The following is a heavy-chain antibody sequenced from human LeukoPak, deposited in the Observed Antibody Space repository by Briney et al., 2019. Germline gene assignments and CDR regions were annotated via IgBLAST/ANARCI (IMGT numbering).Heavy chain of an antibody. CDR2: INPKSGDT. CDR1: GYTFSDYY. CDR3: ARDADSSSSLDF. Sequence: ASVKVSCKASGYTFSDYYLHWVRQAPGQVLEWMGLINPKSGDTSYAQKFQGRVTMTRDTSINTAYMELSRLRSDDTAVYYCARDADSSSSLDFWGQGTLVPVSS. D-gene: IGHD6-13*01. V-gene: IGHV1-2*02. J-gene: IGHJ4*02.